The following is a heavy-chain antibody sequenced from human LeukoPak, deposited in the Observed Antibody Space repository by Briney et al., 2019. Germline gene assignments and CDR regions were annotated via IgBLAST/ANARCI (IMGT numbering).Heavy chain of an antibody. D-gene: IGHD3-22*01. CDR2: INHSGST. CDR1: GGSFSGYY. Sequence: SETLSLTCAVYGGSFSGYYWSWIRQPPGKGLEWIGEINHSGSTNYNPSLKSRVTISVDTSKNQFSLKLSSVTAADTAVYYCARFPYDSSGYYLGAQGPLVTVSS. CDR3: ARFPYDSSGYYL. J-gene: IGHJ4*02. V-gene: IGHV4-34*01.